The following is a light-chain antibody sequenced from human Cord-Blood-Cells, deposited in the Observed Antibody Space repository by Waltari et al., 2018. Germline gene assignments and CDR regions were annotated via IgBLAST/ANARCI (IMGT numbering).Light chain of an antibody. J-gene: IGLJ3*02. V-gene: IGLV1-40*01. Sequence: QSVLPQPPSVSGALGPRVTISCTGSSSNIGAGYDVSWYQQLPGTATTLLIYGNSNRPSGVPDRFSGSKSGTSASLAITGLQAEDEADYYCQSYDSSLSALVFGGGTKLTVL. CDR3: QSYDSSLSALV. CDR2: GNS. CDR1: SSNIGAGYD.